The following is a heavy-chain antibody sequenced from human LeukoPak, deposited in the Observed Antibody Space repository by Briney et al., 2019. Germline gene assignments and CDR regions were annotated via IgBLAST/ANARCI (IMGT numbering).Heavy chain of an antibody. J-gene: IGHJ4*02. CDR1: GFTFSDYY. CDR3: AKVDGTVGATNDY. D-gene: IGHD1-26*01. V-gene: IGHV3-23*01. CDR2: ISGSGGST. Sequence: GGSLRLSCAASGFTFSDYYMSWIRQAPGKGLEWVSAISGSGGSTYYADSVKGRFTISRDNSKNTLYLQMNSLRAEDTAVYYCAKVDGTVGATNDYWGQGTLVTVSS.